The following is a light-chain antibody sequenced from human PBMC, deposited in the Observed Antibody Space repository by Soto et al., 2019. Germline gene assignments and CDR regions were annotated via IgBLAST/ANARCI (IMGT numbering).Light chain of an antibody. V-gene: IGKV2-28*01. CDR1: QRLLHSNGNNF. CDR2: LGS. Sequence: EIEMTQSPPSLTVTPGEPASISCRSSQRLLHSNGNNFLDWYLQKPGQSPQLLIYLGSNRASGVPDRVSGSAAGTDFTLEISRVEAEDVGVYYCMQALQTPYTFGQGTKLEIK. CDR3: MQALQTPYT. J-gene: IGKJ2*01.